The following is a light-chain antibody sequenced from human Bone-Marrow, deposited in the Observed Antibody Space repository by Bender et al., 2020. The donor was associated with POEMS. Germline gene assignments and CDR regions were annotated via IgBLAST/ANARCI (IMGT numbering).Light chain of an antibody. J-gene: IGLJ2*01. CDR2: QDT. CDR1: DLGD. Sequence: SYEVTQPPSVSVSPGQTASITCSGDDLGDVAWYQQKPGQSPVLVIYQDTKRPSGIPERFSGSNSGNTATLTISGTQAMDEADYYCQAWDTYSVIFGGGTKLTVL. CDR3: QAWDTYSVI. V-gene: IGLV3-1*01.